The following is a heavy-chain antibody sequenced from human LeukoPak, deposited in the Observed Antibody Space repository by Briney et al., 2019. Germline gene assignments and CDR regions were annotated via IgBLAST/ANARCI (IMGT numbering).Heavy chain of an antibody. J-gene: IGHJ4*02. CDR3: ARGGPVEMATTPIDY. CDR2: INTNTGNP. Sequence: ASVTVSCKASRYTFTSYAMNWVRQAPGQGLEWMGWINTNTGNPTYAQGFTGRFVFSLDTSVSTAYLQISSLKAEDTAVYYCARGGPVEMATTPIDYWGQGTLVTVSS. V-gene: IGHV7-4-1*02. D-gene: IGHD5-24*01. CDR1: RYTFTSYA.